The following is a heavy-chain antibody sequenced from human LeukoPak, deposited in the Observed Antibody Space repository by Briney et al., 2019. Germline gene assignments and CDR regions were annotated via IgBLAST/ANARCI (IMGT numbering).Heavy chain of an antibody. D-gene: IGHD5-18*01. Sequence: SETLSLTCAVYGGSFSGYYWSWIRQPPGKGLEWIGEINHSGSTNYNPSLKSRVTISVDTSKNQFSLKLSSVTAADTAVYYCARGRGGYSYGLFYYYYGMDVWGQGTTVTVSS. J-gene: IGHJ6*02. CDR2: INHSGST. CDR1: GGSFSGYY. CDR3: ARGRGGYSYGLFYYYYGMDV. V-gene: IGHV4-34*01.